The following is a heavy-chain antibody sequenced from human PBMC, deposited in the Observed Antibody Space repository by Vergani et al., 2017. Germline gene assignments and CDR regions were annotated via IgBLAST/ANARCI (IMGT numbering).Heavy chain of an antibody. D-gene: IGHD2-21*01. CDR1: GASMSSVGYY. J-gene: IGHJ2*01. Sequence: QVQLHQWGPGLVKPSQTLSLTCTVSGASMSSVGYYWTWIRQSAGKRLEWIGDILGSGTANYNPSFQGRVSMSVATSKNQFSLNLTSVTATDTAVYYCARSQGDYWYFDLWGPGSLVTVSS. V-gene: IGHV4-61*02. CDR3: ARSQGDYWYFDL. CDR2: ILGSGTA.